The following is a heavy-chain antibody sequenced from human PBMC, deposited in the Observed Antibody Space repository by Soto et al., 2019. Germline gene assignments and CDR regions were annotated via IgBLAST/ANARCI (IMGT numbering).Heavy chain of an antibody. CDR2: TYYRSKWYN. D-gene: IGHD6-19*01. CDR1: GDSVSSNSAA. V-gene: IGHV6-1*01. CDR3: ARADRFESSGWQYYFDY. J-gene: IGHJ4*02. Sequence: SQTLSLTCAISGDSVSSNSAAWNWIRQSPSRGLEWLGRTYYRSKWYNDYAVSVKSRITINLDTSKNQFSLQLNSVTPEDTAVYYCARADRFESSGWQYYFDYWGQGTLVTVSS.